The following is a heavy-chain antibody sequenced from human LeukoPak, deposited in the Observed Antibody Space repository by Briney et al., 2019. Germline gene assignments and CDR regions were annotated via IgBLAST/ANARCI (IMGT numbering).Heavy chain of an antibody. V-gene: IGHV4-59*11. Sequence: SETLSLTCTVSGDSISSHFWRWIRHPPGKGLVWIGDMFYSGSTNYNPSLKSRVTISVDASKNQFSLKLTSVSAADTAVYCARDSAPVTMIRGAPGGFDPWGQGTLVTVSS. D-gene: IGHD3-10*01. CDR1: GDSISSHF. CDR3: ARDSAPVTMIRGAPGGFDP. CDR2: MFYSGST. J-gene: IGHJ5*02.